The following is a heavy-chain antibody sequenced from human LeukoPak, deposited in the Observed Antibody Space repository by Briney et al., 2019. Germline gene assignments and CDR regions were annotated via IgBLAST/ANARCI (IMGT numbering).Heavy chain of an antibody. Sequence: ASVKVSCKASGYTFTGYYMHWVRQAPGQGLEWMGWMNPNSGNTGYAQKFQGRVTMTRNTSISTAYMELSSLRSEDTAMYYCARIDGDSDYWGQGTLVTVSS. J-gene: IGHJ4*02. CDR2: MNPNSGNT. CDR1: GYTFTGYY. V-gene: IGHV1-8*02. CDR3: ARIDGDSDY. D-gene: IGHD4-17*01.